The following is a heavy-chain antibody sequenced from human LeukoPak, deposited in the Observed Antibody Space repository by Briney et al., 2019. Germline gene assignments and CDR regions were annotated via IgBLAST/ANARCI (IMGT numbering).Heavy chain of an antibody. CDR1: GFTFSSYA. D-gene: IGHD3-22*01. V-gene: IGHV3-30-3*01. J-gene: IGHJ3*02. Sequence: GGSLRLSCAASGFTFSSYAMHWVRQAPGKGLEWVTVISYDGSNKYYADSVKGRFTISRDNSKNTLYLQMNSLRAEDTAVYYCASPGPAPYDSSGYYSAAFDIWGQGTMVTVFS. CDR3: ASPGPAPYDSSGYYSAAFDI. CDR2: ISYDGSNK.